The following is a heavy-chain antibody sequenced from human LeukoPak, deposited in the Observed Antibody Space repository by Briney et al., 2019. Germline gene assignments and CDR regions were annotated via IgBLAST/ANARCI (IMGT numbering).Heavy chain of an antibody. D-gene: IGHD6-19*01. J-gene: IGHJ4*02. V-gene: IGHV1-24*01. Sequence: ASVKVSCKVSGYTLTELSMHWVRQAPGKGLEWVGGFDPEDGETIYAQKFQGRVTMTKDTSTDTAYMELSSLRSEDTAVYYCATYSSGWYYFDYWGQGTLVTVSS. CDR3: ATYSSGWYYFDY. CDR1: GYTLTELS. CDR2: FDPEDGET.